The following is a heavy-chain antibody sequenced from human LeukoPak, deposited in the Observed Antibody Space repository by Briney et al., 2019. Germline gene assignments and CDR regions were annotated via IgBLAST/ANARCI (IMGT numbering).Heavy chain of an antibody. Sequence: ASVKVSCKASGYTFTGYYMHWVRQAPGQGLEWMGWINPNSGGTNYAQKFQGRVTMTRDTSISTAYMELSRLRSEDTAVYYCARGAGVRGDWYFDLWGRGTLVTVSS. D-gene: IGHD3-10*02. CDR3: ARGAGVRGDWYFDL. V-gene: IGHV1-2*02. CDR1: GYTFTGYY. J-gene: IGHJ2*01. CDR2: INPNSGGT.